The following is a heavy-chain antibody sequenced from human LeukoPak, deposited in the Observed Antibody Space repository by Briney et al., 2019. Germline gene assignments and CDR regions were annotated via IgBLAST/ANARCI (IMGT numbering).Heavy chain of an antibody. D-gene: IGHD3-3*01. V-gene: IGHV3-30*03. Sequence: AVISYDGSNKYYADSVKGRFTISRDNSKNTLYLQMNSLRAEDTAVYYCAAYDFWSGYSFDYWGQGTLVTVSS. CDR3: AAYDFWSGYSFDY. CDR2: ISYDGSNK. J-gene: IGHJ4*02.